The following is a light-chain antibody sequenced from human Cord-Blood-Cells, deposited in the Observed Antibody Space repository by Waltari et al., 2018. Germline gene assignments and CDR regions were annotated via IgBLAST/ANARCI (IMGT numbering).Light chain of an antibody. CDR3: QQYYSTLT. J-gene: IGKJ4*01. CDR1: QSVLYSSNNKNY. V-gene: IGKV4-1*01. CDR2: WAS. Sequence: EIVMTQSPDSLAVSLGVRATINCKSAQSVLYSSNNKNYLTWYQQKPGQPPKQLIYWASTRESGVPDRFSGSGSGTDFTLTISSLQAEDVAVYYCQQYYSTLTFGGGTKVEIK.